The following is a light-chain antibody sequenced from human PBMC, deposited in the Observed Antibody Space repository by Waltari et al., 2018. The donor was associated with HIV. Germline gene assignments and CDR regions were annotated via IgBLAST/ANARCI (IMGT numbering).Light chain of an antibody. CDR2: RNN. Sequence: QAGLTQPPSLSKDLRQTATLTCTGDKNNVDHQGAAWLKHRQGHPPKLLFYRNNNRPSGIPDRFSAFRSGNTASLNISGLLADDEADYFCAAWDTSLGGWVFGGGTKVTVL. CDR3: AAWDTSLGGWV. J-gene: IGLJ3*02. CDR1: KNNVDHQG. V-gene: IGLV10-54*04.